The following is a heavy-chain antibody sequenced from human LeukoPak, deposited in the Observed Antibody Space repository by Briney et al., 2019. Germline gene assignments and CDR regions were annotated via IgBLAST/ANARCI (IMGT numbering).Heavy chain of an antibody. V-gene: IGHV1-69*13. Sequence: ASVKVSCKASGGTFSSYAISWVRQAPGQGLEWTGGIIPIFGTANYPQKFQGRVTITADESTSTAYMELSSLRSEDTAVYYCARLRTFWGAFDTWGQGTMVTVSS. D-gene: IGHD7-27*01. CDR3: ARLRTFWGAFDT. CDR2: IIPIFGTA. J-gene: IGHJ3*02. CDR1: GGTFSSYA.